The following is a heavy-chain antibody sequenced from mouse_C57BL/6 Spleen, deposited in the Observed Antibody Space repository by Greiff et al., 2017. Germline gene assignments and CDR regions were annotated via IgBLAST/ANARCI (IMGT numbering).Heavy chain of an antibody. CDR3: VRHDPHYYAMDY. Sequence: EVQLVESGGGLVQPKGSLKLSCAASGFSFNTYAMNWVRQAPGKGLEWVARIRSKSNNYATYYADSVKDRFTISRDDSESMLYLQMNNLKTEDTAMYYCVRHDPHYYAMDYWGQGTSVTVSS. V-gene: IGHV10-1*01. J-gene: IGHJ4*01. CDR2: IRSKSNNYAT. CDR1: GFSFNTYA.